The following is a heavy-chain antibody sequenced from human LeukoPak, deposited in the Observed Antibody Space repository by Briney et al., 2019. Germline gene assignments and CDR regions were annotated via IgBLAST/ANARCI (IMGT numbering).Heavy chain of an antibody. V-gene: IGHV3-74*01. CDR1: GFTFSSYW. CDR2: ISSDGSST. CDR3: ARFGGGDWLYNYGMDV. J-gene: IGHJ6*02. D-gene: IGHD2-21*02. Sequence: PGGSLRLSCAASGFTFSSYWMHWVRQAPGKGLVWVSRISSDGSSTSYADSVKGRFTISRDNAKNTLYLQMNSLRAEDTAVYYCARFGGGDWLYNYGMDVWGQGTTVTVSS.